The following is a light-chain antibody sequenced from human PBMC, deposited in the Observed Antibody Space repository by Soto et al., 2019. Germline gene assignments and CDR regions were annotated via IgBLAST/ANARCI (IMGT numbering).Light chain of an antibody. Sequence: QSALAQPTSVSGSLGQSIAISCTGTSSDVGGYDYVSWHQQHPGKAPKVLISMVSNRPSGVSNRVSGSKSGNTASLTISGRQADVEADYYCISYRSGGNFVFGSGTKLTV. CDR3: ISYRSGGNFV. V-gene: IGLV2-14*01. CDR1: SSDVGGYDY. CDR2: MVS. J-gene: IGLJ1*01.